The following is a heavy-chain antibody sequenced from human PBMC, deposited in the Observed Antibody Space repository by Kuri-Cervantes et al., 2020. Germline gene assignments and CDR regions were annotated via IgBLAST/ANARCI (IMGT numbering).Heavy chain of an antibody. J-gene: IGHJ3*02. CDR1: GGSISSSSYY. CDR3: ARDPTGAIWFRDNDAFDI. D-gene: IGHD3-10*01. V-gene: IGHV4-39*07. Sequence: SETLSLTCTVSGGSISSSSYYWGWIRQPPGKGLEWIGSIYYSGSTYYNPSLKSRVTISLDTSQNPFSLKLSSVTAADTAVYYCARDPTGAIWFRDNDAFDIWGQGTMVTVSS. CDR2: IYYSGST.